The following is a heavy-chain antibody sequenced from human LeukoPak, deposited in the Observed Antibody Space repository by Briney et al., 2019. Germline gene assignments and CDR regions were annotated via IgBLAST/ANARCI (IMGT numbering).Heavy chain of an antibody. D-gene: IGHD2-2*01. V-gene: IGHV4-38-2*02. CDR1: GFPIRNGFY. CDR2: IFNSGNT. J-gene: IGHJ4*02. Sequence: KTSETLSLTCSVSGFPIRNGFYWGWIRQPPGKGLEWIGSIFNSGNTYYNPSLESRVTLSVDTSKNQFTLKLSSVTAADTAVYFCARDGPTSAPDYWGQGTLVTVSS. CDR3: ARDGPTSAPDY.